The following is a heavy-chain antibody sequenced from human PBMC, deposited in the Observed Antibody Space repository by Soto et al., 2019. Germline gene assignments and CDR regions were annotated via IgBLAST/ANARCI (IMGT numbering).Heavy chain of an antibody. D-gene: IGHD1-26*01. CDR2: INHSGST. V-gene: IGHV4-34*01. J-gene: IGHJ4*02. Sequence: PSETLSLTCAVYGGSFSGYYWSWIRQPPGKGLEWIGEINHSGSTNYNPSLKSRVTISVDTSKNQFSLKLSSVTAADTAVYYCARAGRNLSQTVFDYWGQGTLVTVSS. CDR1: GGSFSGYY. CDR3: ARAGRNLSQTVFDY.